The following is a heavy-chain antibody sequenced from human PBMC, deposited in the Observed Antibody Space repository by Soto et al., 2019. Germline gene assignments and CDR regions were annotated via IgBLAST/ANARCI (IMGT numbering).Heavy chain of an antibody. J-gene: IGHJ4*02. CDR3: ARADGSGSYYIDY. D-gene: IGHD3-10*01. V-gene: IGHV1-2*04. CDR2: INPNIGGT. Sequence: QVQLVQSGAEVKKPGASVKVSCKASGYTFTGYYMHWVRQAPGQGLEWMGWINPNIGGTNYAQKFQGWVTMTRDTSISTAYMELSRLRSDDTAVYYCARADGSGSYYIDYWGQGTLVTVSS. CDR1: GYTFTGYY.